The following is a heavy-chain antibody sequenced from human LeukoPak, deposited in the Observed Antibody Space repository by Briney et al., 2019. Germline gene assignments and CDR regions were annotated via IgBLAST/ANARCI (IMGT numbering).Heavy chain of an antibody. J-gene: IGHJ4*02. V-gene: IGHV4-34*01. Sequence: SETLSLTCAVYGGSFSGYYWSWIRQPPGKGLEWIGEINHSGSTNYNPSLKSRVTISVDTSKNQFSLKLSSVTAADTAVYYCARGRAAAGYYWGQGTLVTVSS. CDR2: INHSGST. D-gene: IGHD6-13*01. CDR1: GGSFSGYY. CDR3: ARGRAAAGYY.